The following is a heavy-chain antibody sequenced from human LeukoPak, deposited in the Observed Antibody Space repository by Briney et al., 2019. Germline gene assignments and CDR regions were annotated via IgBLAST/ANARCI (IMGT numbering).Heavy chain of an antibody. D-gene: IGHD2-15*01. J-gene: IGHJ4*02. Sequence: GGSLRLSCAASGFTLSSYSMNWVRQAPGTGLEWVSAITGSTRSTYYTDSVKGRFTISRDNSRNTLYLQMNSLRAEDTAVYYCAKDQLNRFCSGGSCPITHDYWGQGTLVTVSS. CDR2: ITGSTRST. V-gene: IGHV3-23*01. CDR3: AKDQLNRFCSGGSCPITHDY. CDR1: GFTLSSYS.